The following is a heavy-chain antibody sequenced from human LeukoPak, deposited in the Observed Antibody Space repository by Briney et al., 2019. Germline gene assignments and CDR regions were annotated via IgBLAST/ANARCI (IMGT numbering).Heavy chain of an antibody. D-gene: IGHD3-22*01. J-gene: IGHJ4*02. Sequence: GGSLRLSCAASGFTFRSYGMSWVRQAPGKGLGWVSGISGSGGRTFYAGSVKGRFTISRDKSKNTLYLQMNSLRAEDTAVYYCAKDDYYDRSGYLYYFDYWGQGTLVTVSS. CDR2: ISGSGGRT. CDR3: AKDDYYDRSGYLYYFDY. CDR1: GFTFRSYG. V-gene: IGHV3-23*01.